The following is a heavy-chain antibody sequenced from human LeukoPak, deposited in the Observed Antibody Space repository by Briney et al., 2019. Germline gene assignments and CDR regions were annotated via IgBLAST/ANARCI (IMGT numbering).Heavy chain of an antibody. J-gene: IGHJ3*02. Sequence: GGSLRLSCAASGFTFSSYAMSWVRQAPGKGLEWVANIKQDGSEKYYVDSVKGRFTISRDNAKNSLYLQMNSLRAEDTAVYYCAITSGSPYCSGGSCYSAGAFDIWGQGTMVTVSS. V-gene: IGHV3-7*01. CDR1: GFTFSSYA. CDR2: IKQDGSEK. CDR3: AITSGSPYCSGGSCYSAGAFDI. D-gene: IGHD2-15*01.